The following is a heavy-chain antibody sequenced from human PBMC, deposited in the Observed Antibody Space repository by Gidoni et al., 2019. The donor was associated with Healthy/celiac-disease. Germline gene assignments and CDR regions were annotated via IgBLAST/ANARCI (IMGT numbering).Heavy chain of an antibody. D-gene: IGHD6-19*01. Sequence: QVPLQLWGAGLLKPSETLSLTCAVYGGSFSGYYWGWIRQPPGKGLEWIGEINHSGSTNYNPSLKSRVTISVDTSKNQFSLKLSSVTAADTAVYYCAGLSIPGIAVAGPFDYWGQGTLVTVSS. CDR1: GGSFSGYY. J-gene: IGHJ4*02. CDR3: AGLSIPGIAVAGPFDY. CDR2: INHSGST. V-gene: IGHV4-34*01.